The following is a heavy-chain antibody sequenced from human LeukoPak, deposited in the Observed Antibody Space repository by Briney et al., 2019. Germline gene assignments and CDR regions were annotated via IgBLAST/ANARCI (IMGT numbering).Heavy chain of an antibody. CDR3: ARLYDILTGPIDY. Sequence: ASVKVSCKASGYTFTTYAINWVRQAPGQGLEWMGWINTNTGNPTFAQGFTGRFVFSLVTSVSTAYLQINSLRAEDTAVYYCARLYDILTGPIDYWGQGTLVTVSS. CDR2: INTNTGNP. J-gene: IGHJ4*02. V-gene: IGHV7-4-1*02. D-gene: IGHD3-9*01. CDR1: GYTFTTYA.